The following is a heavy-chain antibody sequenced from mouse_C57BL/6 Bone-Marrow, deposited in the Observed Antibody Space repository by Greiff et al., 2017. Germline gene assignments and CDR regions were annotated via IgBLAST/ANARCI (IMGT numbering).Heavy chain of an antibody. CDR3: ARGNYDYDAGYYYAMDY. CDR1: GYTFTSYG. Sequence: QVQLQQSGAELARPGASVKLSCKASGYTFTSYGISWVKQRPGQGLEWIGEIYPRSGNTYYNEKFKGKATLTADKSSSTAYMELRSLTSEDSAVYFCARGNYDYDAGYYYAMDYWGQGTSVTVSS. CDR2: IYPRSGNT. D-gene: IGHD2-4*01. J-gene: IGHJ4*01. V-gene: IGHV1-81*01.